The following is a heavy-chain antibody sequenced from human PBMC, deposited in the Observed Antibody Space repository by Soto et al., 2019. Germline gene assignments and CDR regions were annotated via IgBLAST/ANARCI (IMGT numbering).Heavy chain of an antibody. J-gene: IGHJ6*02. Sequence: GASVKVSCKASGYTFTGYYMHWVRQAPGQGLEWMGWINPNSGGTNYAQKFQGWVTMTGDTSISTAYMELSRLRSDDTAVYYCAIAVASRTYYYYGMDVWGQGTTVTVSS. CDR3: AIAVASRTYYYYGMDV. V-gene: IGHV1-2*04. CDR1: GYTFTGYY. CDR2: INPNSGGT.